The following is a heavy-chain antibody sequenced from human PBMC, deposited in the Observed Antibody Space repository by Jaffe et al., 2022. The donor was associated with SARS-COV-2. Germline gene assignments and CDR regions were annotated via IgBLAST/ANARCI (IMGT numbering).Heavy chain of an antibody. CDR2: INPNSGGT. CDR1: GYTFTGYY. J-gene: IGHJ4*02. Sequence: QVQLVQSGAEVKKPGASVKVSCKASGYTFTGYYMHWVRQAPGQGLEWMGWINPNSGGTNYAQKFQGRVTMTRDTSISTAYMELSRLRSDDTAVYYCARDEEGGITIFGLDYWGQGTLVTVSS. D-gene: IGHD3-3*01. CDR3: ARDEEGGITIFGLDY. V-gene: IGHV1-2*02.